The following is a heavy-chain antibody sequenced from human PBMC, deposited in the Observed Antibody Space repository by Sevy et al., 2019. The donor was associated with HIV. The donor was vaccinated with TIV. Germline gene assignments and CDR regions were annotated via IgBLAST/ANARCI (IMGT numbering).Heavy chain of an antibody. Sequence: GGSLRLSCAASGFTFSSYAMSWVRQAPGKGLEWVSAISGSGGSTYYADSVKGRFTISRDNSKNTLYLQMNSLRAEDTAVYYCAKTRPDFWSGYYAPFDYWGQRTLVTVSS. CDR2: ISGSGGST. CDR3: AKTRPDFWSGYYAPFDY. V-gene: IGHV3-23*01. CDR1: GFTFSSYA. J-gene: IGHJ4*02. D-gene: IGHD3-3*01.